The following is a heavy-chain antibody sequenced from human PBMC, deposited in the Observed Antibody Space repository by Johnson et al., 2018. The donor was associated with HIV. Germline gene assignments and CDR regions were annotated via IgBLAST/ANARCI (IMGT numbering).Heavy chain of an antibody. CDR3: VRGWHTSGRCDVFDI. CDR2: INWNGGST. CDR1: GFTFDDYG. D-gene: IGHD6-19*01. Sequence: VQLVESGGGVVRPGGSLRLSCAASGFTFDDYGMSWVRQAPGKGLEWVSGINWNGGSTGYADSVKGRFTISRDNSDNFLYLYMNRLRTDDTAVYYCVRGWHTSGRCDVFDIWGQGTTVIVSS. J-gene: IGHJ3*02. V-gene: IGHV3-20*04.